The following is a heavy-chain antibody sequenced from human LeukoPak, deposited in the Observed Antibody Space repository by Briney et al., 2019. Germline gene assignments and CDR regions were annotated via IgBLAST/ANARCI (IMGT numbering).Heavy chain of an antibody. V-gene: IGHV3-30-3*01. Sequence: GGSLRLSCAASGFNFSSYAMHWVRQAPGKGLQWVAVISYDGTNDYYADSVKGRFTISRDNSKSALYLQMNSLRAEDTAVYYCTKEGYYGSGSFPDSWGQGTLVTVSS. CDR2: ISYDGTND. CDR1: GFNFSSYA. D-gene: IGHD3-10*01. J-gene: IGHJ4*02. CDR3: TKEGYYGSGSFPDS.